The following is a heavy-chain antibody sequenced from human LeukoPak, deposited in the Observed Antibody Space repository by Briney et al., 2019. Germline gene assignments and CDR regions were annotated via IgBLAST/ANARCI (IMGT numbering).Heavy chain of an antibody. CDR3: ARGDDSSGDH. D-gene: IGHD1-1*01. Sequence: PGGSLRLSCAVSGFSFSNFWMSWVRQAPGRGLEWVANIHPEGNEKYHVESVKGRFTISRDNTKNLLFLQMNVLRVEDTAVYYCARGDDSSGDHWGQGTLVTVSS. CDR1: GFSFSNFW. V-gene: IGHV3-7*04. CDR2: IHPEGNEK. J-gene: IGHJ4*02.